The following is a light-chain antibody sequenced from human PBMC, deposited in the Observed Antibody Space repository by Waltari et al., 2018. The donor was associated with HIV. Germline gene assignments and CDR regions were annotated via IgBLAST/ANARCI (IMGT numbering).Light chain of an antibody. V-gene: IGKV1-39*01. J-gene: IGKJ4*01. CDR3: QQSYSTPPG. CDR2: AAS. Sequence: DIQMTQSPSSLSASVGDRVTITCRASQSISSYLNWYQQKPGKAPKLLIYAASSLQSGVPSRFSGSGSGTDFTLTISSLQPEDFATYYCQQSYSTPPGFGGVTKVEIK. CDR1: QSISSY.